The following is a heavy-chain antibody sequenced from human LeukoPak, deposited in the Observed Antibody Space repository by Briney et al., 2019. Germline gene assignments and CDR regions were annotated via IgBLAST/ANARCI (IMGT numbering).Heavy chain of an antibody. CDR1: GFTFSSYS. V-gene: IGHV3-21*01. Sequence: PGGSLRLSCAASGFTFSSYSMNWVRRAPGKGLEWVSSISSSSSYIYYADSVKGRFTISRDNAKNSLYLQMNSLRAEDTAVYYCAREVHYGDLHYSDYWGQGTLVTVSS. D-gene: IGHD4-17*01. J-gene: IGHJ4*02. CDR2: ISSSSSYI. CDR3: AREVHYGDLHYSDY.